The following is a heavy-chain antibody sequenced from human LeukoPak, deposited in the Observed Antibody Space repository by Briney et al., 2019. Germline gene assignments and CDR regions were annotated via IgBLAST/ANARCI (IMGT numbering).Heavy chain of an antibody. CDR3: ARHSRTGRNTVSRFDY. CDR2: IYYSGST. V-gene: IGHV4-39*01. CDR1: GGSISSSSYY. Sequence: SETLSLTCTVSGGSISSSSYYWGWIRQPPGKGLEWIGSIYYSGSTYYNPSLKSRVTISVDTPKNQFSLKLSSVTAADTAVYYCARHSRTGRNTVSRFDYWGQGTLVTVSS. J-gene: IGHJ4*02. D-gene: IGHD4-17*01.